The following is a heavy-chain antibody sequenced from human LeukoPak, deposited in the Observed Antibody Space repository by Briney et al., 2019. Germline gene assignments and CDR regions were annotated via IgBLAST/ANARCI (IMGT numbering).Heavy chain of an antibody. D-gene: IGHD6-13*01. CDR3: ASVAAAGNYFDY. CDR1: GFTFSSYG. Sequence: RGSLRLSCAASGFTFSSYGMSWVRQAPGKGLEWVSGINWNGGSTGYADSVKGRFTISRDNAKNSLYLQMNSLRAEDTALYYCASVAAAGNYFDYWGQGTLVTVSS. V-gene: IGHV3-20*04. J-gene: IGHJ4*02. CDR2: INWNGGST.